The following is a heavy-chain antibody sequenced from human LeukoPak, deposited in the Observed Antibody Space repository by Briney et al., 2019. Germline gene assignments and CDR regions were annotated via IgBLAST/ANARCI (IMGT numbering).Heavy chain of an antibody. J-gene: IGHJ4*02. V-gene: IGHV3-13*04. CDR1: GFTFSSYD. CDR2: IGTAGDI. CDR3: ARGALGFDY. Sequence: GGSLRLSCEASGFTFSSYDIRWVRQAPGKGVEWVSSIGTAGDIYYAGSVKGRFTLSRENAKKSAYLQMNNPGAGDTAVYYCARGALGFDYWGRGTLVTVSS.